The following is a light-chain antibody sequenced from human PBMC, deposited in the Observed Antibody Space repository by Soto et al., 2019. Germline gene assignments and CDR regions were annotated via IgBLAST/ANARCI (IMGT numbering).Light chain of an antibody. V-gene: IGLV4-60*03. CDR1: SGHSSYI. CDR2: LEGSGSY. J-gene: IGLJ2*01. Sequence: QPVLTQSSSASASLGSSVKLTCTLSSGHSSYIIAWHQQQPGKAPRYLMKLEGSGSYNKGSGVPDRFSGSSSGADRYLTISHLQSEDEADYYCETWDSNTPVFGGGTKLTVL. CDR3: ETWDSNTPV.